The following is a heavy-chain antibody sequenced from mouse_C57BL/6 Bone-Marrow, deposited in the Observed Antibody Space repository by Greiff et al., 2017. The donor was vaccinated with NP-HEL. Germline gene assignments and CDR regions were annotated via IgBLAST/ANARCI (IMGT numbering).Heavy chain of an antibody. Sequence: VQLQQSGAELVKPGASVKISCKASGYAFSSYWMNWVKQRPGKGLEWIGQIYPGDGDTNYIGKFKGKATLTADKSSSTAYMQLSSLTSEDSAVYFCASIYYEYGGFAYWGQGTLVTVSA. CDR1: GYAFSSYW. J-gene: IGHJ3*01. D-gene: IGHD2-4*01. CDR3: ASIYYEYGGFAY. V-gene: IGHV1-80*01. CDR2: IYPGDGDT.